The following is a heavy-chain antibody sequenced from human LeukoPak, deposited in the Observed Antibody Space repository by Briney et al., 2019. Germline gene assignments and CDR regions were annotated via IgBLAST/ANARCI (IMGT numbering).Heavy chain of an antibody. CDR1: GFTFSSYG. Sequence: PGGSLRLSCAASGFTFSSYGMHWVRQAPGKGLEWVAVIWYDGSNKYYADSVKGRFTISRDNSKNTLYLQMNSLRDEDTAVYYCARCIGSGYSTSCPLDYWGQGTLVTVSS. CDR3: ARCIGSGYSTSCPLDY. CDR2: IWYDGSNK. V-gene: IGHV3-33*01. J-gene: IGHJ4*02. D-gene: IGHD2-2*01.